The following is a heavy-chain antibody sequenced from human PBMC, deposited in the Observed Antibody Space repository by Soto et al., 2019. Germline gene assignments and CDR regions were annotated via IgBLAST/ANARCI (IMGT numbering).Heavy chain of an antibody. J-gene: IGHJ6*02. D-gene: IGHD2-2*01. CDR1: GIIFSNAW. CDR2: IKSITDGGTT. V-gene: IGHV3-15*01. Sequence: KAGGSLRLSCAASGIIFSNAWMTWVRQAPGKGLEWVGRIKSITDGGTTDYAAPVKGRFTISRDDSKDTLYLQMNNLRTEDTAVYHCTTDSADIVVVPATFGMDVWGQGTTVTVSS. CDR3: TTDSADIVVVPATFGMDV.